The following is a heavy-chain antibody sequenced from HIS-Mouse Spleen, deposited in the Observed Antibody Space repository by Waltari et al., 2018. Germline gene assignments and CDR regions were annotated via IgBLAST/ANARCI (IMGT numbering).Heavy chain of an antibody. Sequence: EVQLVESGGGLVQPGGSLRLSCAASGFTFGIYWMSWVRQAPGKGLEWVANIKQDGSEKYYVDSVKGRFTISRDNAKNSLYLQMNSLRAEDTAVYYCARNLNWGDRYWYFDLWGRGTLVTVSS. V-gene: IGHV3-7*01. CDR3: ARNLNWGDRYWYFDL. J-gene: IGHJ2*01. CDR2: IKQDGSEK. CDR1: GFTFGIYW. D-gene: IGHD7-27*01.